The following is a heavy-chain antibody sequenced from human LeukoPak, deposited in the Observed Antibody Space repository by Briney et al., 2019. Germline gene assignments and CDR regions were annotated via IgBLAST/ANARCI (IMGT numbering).Heavy chain of an antibody. V-gene: IGHV3-30*04. Sequence: QSGGSLRLSCAASGFTFSSYAMHWVRQAPGKGLEWVAVISYDGSNKYYADSVKGRFTISRDNSKNTLYLQMNSLRAEDTAVYYCARDLLNDEWLLLFDYWGQGTLVTVSS. D-gene: IGHD3-3*01. J-gene: IGHJ4*02. CDR3: ARDLLNDEWLLLFDY. CDR1: GFTFSSYA. CDR2: ISYDGSNK.